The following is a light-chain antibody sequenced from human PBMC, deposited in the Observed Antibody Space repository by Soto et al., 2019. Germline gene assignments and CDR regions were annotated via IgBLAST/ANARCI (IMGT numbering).Light chain of an antibody. CDR3: QQRSNWPT. V-gene: IGKV3-11*01. CDR2: DAS. J-gene: IGKJ3*01. CDR1: QSVRGS. Sequence: EIVLTQSPATLSLSPGERATLSCRASQSVRGSLAWYQQKPGQAPRLLIYDASNMATGIPARFSGGGSGTDFTLTISRLEPEDFAVYYCQQRSNWPTFGPGTKVDIK.